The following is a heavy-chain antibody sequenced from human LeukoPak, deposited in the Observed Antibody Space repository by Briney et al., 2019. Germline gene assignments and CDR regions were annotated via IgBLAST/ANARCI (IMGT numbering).Heavy chain of an antibody. V-gene: IGHV3-30-3*01. CDR2: ISYDGSNK. CDR1: GFTFSSYA. CDR3: ARTYCGGDCYSTGDYYFDY. J-gene: IGHJ4*02. Sequence: PGGSLRLSCAASGFTFSSYAMHWVRQAPGKGLEWVAVISYDGSNKYYADSVKGRFTISRDNSKNTLYLQMNSLRAEGTAVYYCARTYCGGDCYSTGDYYFDYWGQGTLVTVSS. D-gene: IGHD2-21*02.